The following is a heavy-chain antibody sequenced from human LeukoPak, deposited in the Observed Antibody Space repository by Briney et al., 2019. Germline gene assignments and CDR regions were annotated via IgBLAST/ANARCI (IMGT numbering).Heavy chain of an antibody. CDR3: ATRYSSSWDYYYYYGMDV. D-gene: IGHD6-13*01. CDR1: GDSISSGSYY. J-gene: IGHJ6*02. Sequence: SQTLSLTCTVSGDSISSGSYYWSWIRQPAGKGLEWIGRIYTSGRNNYNTSLKRRVTISVDTSKNQFSLKLSSVTAADTAVYYCATRYSSSWDYYYYYGMDVWGQGTTVTVSS. V-gene: IGHV4-61*02. CDR2: IYTSGRN.